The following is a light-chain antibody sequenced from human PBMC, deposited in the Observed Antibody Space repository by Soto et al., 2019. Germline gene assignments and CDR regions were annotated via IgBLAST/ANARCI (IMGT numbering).Light chain of an antibody. CDR3: SSYSGSTTHLV. CDR1: SSDVGDFNY. CDR2: DVT. Sequence: QSVLTQPASVSGSPGRSVTISCTGSSSDVGDFNYVSWYQRHPGRAPKLIIYDVTNRPSGVSYRFSASKSGRTASLTISGVQADEEADDYCSSYSGSTTHLVFGGGTKLTVL. J-gene: IGLJ2*01. V-gene: IGLV2-14*03.